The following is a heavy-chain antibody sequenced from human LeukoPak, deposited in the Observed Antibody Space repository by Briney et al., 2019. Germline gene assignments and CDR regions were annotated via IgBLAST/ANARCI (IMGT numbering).Heavy chain of an antibody. Sequence: PSETLSLTCTVSGGSIGSYFWSWIRQPPGRGLEWIGYIYYSGSTNYNPSLKSRVTISVDTSKNQFSLKLSSVTAADTAVYYCARHVTTIFGVDDYWGQGTLVTVSS. J-gene: IGHJ4*02. V-gene: IGHV4-59*08. D-gene: IGHD3-3*01. CDR3: ARHVTTIFGVDDY. CDR2: IYYSGST. CDR1: GGSIGSYF.